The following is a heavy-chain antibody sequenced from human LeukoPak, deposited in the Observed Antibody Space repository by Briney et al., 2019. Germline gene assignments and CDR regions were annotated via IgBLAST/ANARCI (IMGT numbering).Heavy chain of an antibody. CDR1: GGSVDSGSYY. D-gene: IGHD3-9*01. CDR3: AREPGPILTGYYRPPGYFDY. CDR2: IYYSGDT. V-gene: IGHV4-39*07. J-gene: IGHJ4*02. Sequence: SETLSLTCTVSGGSVDSGSYYWGWIRQSPGKGLEWIGSIYYSGDTYYNPSLKSRVTISVDTSKNQFSLKLSSVTAADTAVYYCAREPGPILTGYYRPPGYFDYWGQGTLVTVSS.